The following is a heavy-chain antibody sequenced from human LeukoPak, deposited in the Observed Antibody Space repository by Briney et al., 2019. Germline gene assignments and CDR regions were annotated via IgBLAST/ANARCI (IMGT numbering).Heavy chain of an antibody. J-gene: IGHJ3*02. V-gene: IGHV1-69*05. CDR1: GGTFSSYA. CDR2: IIPIFGTA. CDR3: ARDDYNSASAFDI. Sequence: ASVKVSCKASGGTFSSYAISLVRQAPGQGLEWMGGIIPIFGTANYAQKFQGRVTITTDESTSTAYMELSSLRSEDTAVYYCARDDYNSASAFDIWGQGTMVTVSS. D-gene: IGHD4-11*01.